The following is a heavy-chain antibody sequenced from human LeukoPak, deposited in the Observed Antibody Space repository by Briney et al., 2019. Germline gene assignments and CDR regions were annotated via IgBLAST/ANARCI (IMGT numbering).Heavy chain of an antibody. D-gene: IGHD6-19*01. Sequence: ASVKVSCKASGYNLISNFMHWVRQAPGQGLEWMGIINPNGGSVSYAQKFQGRVTMTRDRSTSTVYMELSRLRSEDTAIYYCARGELAVIGTSPLDYWGQGTLVTVSS. V-gene: IGHV1-46*01. J-gene: IGHJ4*02. CDR3: ARGELAVIGTSPLDY. CDR1: GYNLISNF. CDR2: INPNGGSV.